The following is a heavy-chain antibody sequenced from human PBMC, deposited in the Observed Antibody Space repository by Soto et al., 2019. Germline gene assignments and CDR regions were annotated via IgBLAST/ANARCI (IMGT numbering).Heavy chain of an antibody. CDR1: GDSITYYY. Sequence: SETLSLTCTVSGDSITYYYWSWIRQPPGKGLEWIGYVYYDGSTIYNPSLESRVTMSIDTSKNQFSLKLSSVIAADTAVYYCVSYDRQSGRYSLDYWGQGTPVTVSS. J-gene: IGHJ4*02. V-gene: IGHV4-59*01. CDR3: VSYDRQSGRYSLDY. D-gene: IGHD3-10*01. CDR2: VYYDGST.